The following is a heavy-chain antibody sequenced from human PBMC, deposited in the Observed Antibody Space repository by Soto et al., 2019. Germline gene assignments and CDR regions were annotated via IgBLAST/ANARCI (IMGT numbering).Heavy chain of an antibody. CDR2: IYSSENT. J-gene: IGHJ4*02. V-gene: IGHV4-39*01. CDR3: ARGRMYYYERIYYFDY. D-gene: IGHD3-22*01. Sequence: SETLSLTCTVSGGSVSSSSYSWGWIRQSPGKGLEWIGTIYSSENTYYNPSLMSRVTISVDTSKNEFSLKLSSVTAADTAVYYCARGRMYYYERIYYFDYWGQGTLVTVSS. CDR1: GGSVSSSSYS.